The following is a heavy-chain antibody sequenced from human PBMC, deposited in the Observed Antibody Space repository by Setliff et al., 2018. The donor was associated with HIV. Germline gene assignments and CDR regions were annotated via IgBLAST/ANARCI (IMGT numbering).Heavy chain of an antibody. CDR1: GYSFTNYA. Sequence: ASVKVSCKASGYSFTNYAMHRVRQAPGQRLEWMGWINVGNDNTKYSQTLQGRVTIARDTSASTAYMELSSLRSEDTAVYYCARGHSSSAYDAYDIWGQGTMVTVSS. CDR3: ARGHSSSAYDAYDI. J-gene: IGHJ3*02. CDR2: INVGNDNT. V-gene: IGHV1-3*01. D-gene: IGHD6-6*01.